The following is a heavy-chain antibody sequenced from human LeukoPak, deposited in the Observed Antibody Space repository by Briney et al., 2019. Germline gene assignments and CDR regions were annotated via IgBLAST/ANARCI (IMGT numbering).Heavy chain of an antibody. V-gene: IGHV4-30-2*01. D-gene: IGHD3-16*01. J-gene: IGHJ3*02. CDR1: GGSISSGGYY. CDR2: IYHSGST. CDR3: VTGSVITSWAAFNI. Sequence: PSETLSLTCTVSGGSISSGGYYWSWIRQPPGKGLEWIGYIYHSGSTYYNPSLKSRVTISVDRSKNQFSLKLSSVTAADTAVYYCVTGSVITSWAAFNIWGQGTVVTVSS.